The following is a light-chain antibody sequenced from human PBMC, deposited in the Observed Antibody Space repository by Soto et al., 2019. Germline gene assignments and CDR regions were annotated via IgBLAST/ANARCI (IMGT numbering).Light chain of an antibody. CDR2: EVS. CDR3: FSFTTDWTHV. Sequence: QSALTQPASVSGSPGQSITISCNGSSSDIGAYNYVSWFQQYPGKAPKLIISEVSNRPSGVSNRFSGSKSGTAASLTISGLQTEDEADYFCFSFTTDWTHVFGTGTKLTVL. J-gene: IGLJ1*01. V-gene: IGLV2-14*01. CDR1: SSDIGAYNY.